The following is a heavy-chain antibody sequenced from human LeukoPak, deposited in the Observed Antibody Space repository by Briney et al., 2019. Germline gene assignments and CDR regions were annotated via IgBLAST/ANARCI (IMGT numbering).Heavy chain of an antibody. CDR3: ASSITMIVVVSPFDY. CDR2: IKHDASEK. J-gene: IGHJ4*02. D-gene: IGHD3-22*01. CDR1: GFSFTRYW. V-gene: IGHV3-7*01. Sequence: PGGSLRLSCAASGFSFTRYWMTWVRQAPGKGLEWVANIKHDASEKNYVGSVKGRFSVSRDDATYTLFLQLNSLRAEDTAVYYCASSITMIVVVSPFDYWGQGTLVTVSS.